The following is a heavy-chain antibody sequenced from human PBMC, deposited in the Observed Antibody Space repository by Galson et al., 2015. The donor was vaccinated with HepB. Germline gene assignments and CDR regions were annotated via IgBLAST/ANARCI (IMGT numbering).Heavy chain of an antibody. V-gene: IGHV3-23*01. Sequence: SLRLSCAASRFRFSDYAMTWVRQAPGKGLEWVAVIGRVAATTYYSDSVKGRFTISRDNSNKMLFLQMNSLRAEDTAIYYCATAADYDDTSGYDYWGQGTLLTVSS. J-gene: IGHJ4*02. CDR2: IGRVAATT. D-gene: IGHD3-22*01. CDR1: RFRFSDYA. CDR3: ATAADYDDTSGYDY.